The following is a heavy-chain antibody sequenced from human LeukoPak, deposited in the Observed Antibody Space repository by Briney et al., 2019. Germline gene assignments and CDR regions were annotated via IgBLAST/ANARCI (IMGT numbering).Heavy chain of an antibody. V-gene: IGHV3-74*01. D-gene: IGHD6-19*01. CDR3: TSYTSGWN. CDR1: ELTFNSNW. Sequence: GGSLRLACAASELTFNSNWMHWVRQAPGKGLVRVSRINSDGSTTNYADSVKGRFTISRDNAKNTLYLQMNSLRAEDTAVYYCTSYTSGWNWGQGTLVTVSS. J-gene: IGHJ4*02. CDR2: INSDGSTT.